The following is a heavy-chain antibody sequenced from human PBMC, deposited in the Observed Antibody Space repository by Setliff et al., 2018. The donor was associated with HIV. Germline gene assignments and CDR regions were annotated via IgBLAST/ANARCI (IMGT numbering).Heavy chain of an antibody. D-gene: IGHD5-18*01. CDR3: ARRHTAFDP. J-gene: IGHJ5*02. CDR1: GGSMSTYY. CDR2: IYTSGST. Sequence: SETLSLTCTVSGGSMSTYYWSWIRQPPGKGLEWIGYIYTSGSTNYNPSLRSRVTISIDTSRNQFSLKLTSVTAADTAMYYCARRHTAFDPWGQGTLVTVSS. V-gene: IGHV4-4*08.